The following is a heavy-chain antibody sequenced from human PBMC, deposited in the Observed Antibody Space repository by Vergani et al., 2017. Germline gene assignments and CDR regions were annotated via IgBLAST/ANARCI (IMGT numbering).Heavy chain of an antibody. Sequence: QVQLVQSGAEVKKPGASVKVSCKASGYTFTAYYLHWVRLAPGQGLEWMGWINPNSGGTKYAQKFQGRVTMTRDTSISTAYMELRSDDTAVYFCARVVVEGEFVDYWGQGTLVTVSS. J-gene: IGHJ4*02. CDR1: GYTFTAYY. D-gene: IGHD2-2*01. CDR3: ARVVVEGEFVDY. CDR2: INPNSGGT. V-gene: IGHV1-2*02.